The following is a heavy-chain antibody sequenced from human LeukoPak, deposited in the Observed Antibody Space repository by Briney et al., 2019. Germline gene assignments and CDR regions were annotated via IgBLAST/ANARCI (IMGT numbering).Heavy chain of an antibody. J-gene: IGHJ4*02. Sequence: ASVKVSCKASGYIFTNYYMQWVRQAPGQGLEWMGIINPSGGSTSYAQKFQGRVTMTRDTSTDTVYMELSSLRFEDTAVYYCARTEDYYDRGPPSDDWGQGTLVTVSS. CDR3: ARTEDYYDRGPPSDD. CDR1: GYIFTNYY. V-gene: IGHV1-46*01. D-gene: IGHD3-10*02. CDR2: INPSGGST.